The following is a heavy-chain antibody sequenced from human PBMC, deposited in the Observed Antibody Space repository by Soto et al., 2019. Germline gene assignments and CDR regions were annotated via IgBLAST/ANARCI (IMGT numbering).Heavy chain of an antibody. Sequence: QVQLVESGGGVVQPGRSLRLSCAVSGFTFSDYGMHWVRQAPGKGLEWVAVMSYAGTYKYYADSVKGRFTISRDLSGNTLCLQMNSLRLEVTAVYFCAKEMYPLTTVDSSSPWGDYWGQGTLVTVSS. D-gene: IGHD6-6*01. J-gene: IGHJ4*02. CDR3: AKEMYPLTTVDSSSPWGDY. CDR1: GFTFSDYG. CDR2: MSYAGTYK. V-gene: IGHV3-30*18.